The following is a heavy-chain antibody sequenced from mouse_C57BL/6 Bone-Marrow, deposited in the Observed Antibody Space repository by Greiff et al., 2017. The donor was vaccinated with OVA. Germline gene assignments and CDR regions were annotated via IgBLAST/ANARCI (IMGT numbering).Heavy chain of an antibody. V-gene: IGHV1-52*01. CDR3: ASLRLLRYWYFDV. D-gene: IGHD1-1*01. CDR2: FDPSDSET. CDR1: GYTFTSYW. J-gene: IGHJ1*03. Sequence: QVQLQQPGAELVRPGSSVKLSCKASGYTFTSYWMHWVKQRHIQGLEWIGNFDPSDSETNYHQKFKDKATLTVDKDSSQAYMQLSSLTSEDSAVDYGASLRLLRYWYFDVWGTGTTVTVSS.